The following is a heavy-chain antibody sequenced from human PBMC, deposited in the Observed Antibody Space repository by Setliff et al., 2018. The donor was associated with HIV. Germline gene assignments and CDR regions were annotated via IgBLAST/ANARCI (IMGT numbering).Heavy chain of an antibody. Sequence: PSETLSLTCTVSGGSISSYYWSWIRQPAGKGLEWIGRVSSRGDTNYNPSLKSRVTVSVDTSKNQFSLKLSSVTAADTAVYYCARYNFWSGYGNWFDPWGQGTLVTVSS. CDR3: ARYNFWSGYGNWFDP. D-gene: IGHD3-3*01. CDR2: VSSRGDT. J-gene: IGHJ5*02. V-gene: IGHV4-4*07. CDR1: GGSISSYY.